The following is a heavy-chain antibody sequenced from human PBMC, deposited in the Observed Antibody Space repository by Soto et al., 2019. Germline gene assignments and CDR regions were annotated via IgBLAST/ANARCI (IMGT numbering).Heavy chain of an antibody. Sequence: QVQLVQSGAEVKKPGSSVKVSCKTSGGTFSTYAISWVRQAPGLGLEWMGAIVPIFGTVNYAQKFQGRVTITADXSXRXAYXELSSLRSEDTAVYYCARAGGYSSNSEYYYYAMDVWGQGTTVTVSS. CDR3: ARAGGYSSNSEYYYYAMDV. CDR2: IVPIFGTV. J-gene: IGHJ6*02. V-gene: IGHV1-69*12. CDR1: GGTFSTYA. D-gene: IGHD2-2*01.